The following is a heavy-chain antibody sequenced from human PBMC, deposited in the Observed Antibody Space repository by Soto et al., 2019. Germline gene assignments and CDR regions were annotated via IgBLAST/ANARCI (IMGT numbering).Heavy chain of an antibody. V-gene: IGHV4-30-4*01. Sequence: SETLSLTCTVSGGSIRSGDYYWTWIRQPPGKGLEWIGYVFHTGTAYYYNPSLKRLVNMSIDTSKNQFSLKLNSVTAADTAIYYCVRDSVRFGPAFDSWCQGTQVTVSS. CDR1: GGSIRSGDYY. CDR2: VFHTGTAY. D-gene: IGHD3-3*01. CDR3: VRDSVRFGPAFDS. J-gene: IGHJ4*02.